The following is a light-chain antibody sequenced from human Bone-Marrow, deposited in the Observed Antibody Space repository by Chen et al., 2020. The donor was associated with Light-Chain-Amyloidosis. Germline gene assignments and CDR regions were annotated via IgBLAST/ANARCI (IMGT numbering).Light chain of an antibody. Sequence: DVVMTQSPLSLPVTLGQPASISCRSTQSLVNIDGNTYLSWFQQRPGQSPRRLIYKVSNRDVGVPDIFSGSGSGTDFTLKISRVEAEDVGVYYCMQGTHWPLTFGGGTNVEIK. CDR3: MQGTHWPLT. CDR2: KVS. V-gene: IGKV2-30*01. CDR1: QSLVNIDGNTY. J-gene: IGKJ4*01.